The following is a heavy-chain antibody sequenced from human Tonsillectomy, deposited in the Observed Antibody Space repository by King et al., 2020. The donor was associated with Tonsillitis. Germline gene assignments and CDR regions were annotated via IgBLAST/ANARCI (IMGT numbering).Heavy chain of an antibody. V-gene: IGHV1-69*09. J-gene: IGHJ4*02. CDR3: AIVTYCGGDYYRSDY. CDR2: IIPMFGIA. Sequence: VQLVESGAEVKKPGSSVKVSCKASGGTLSSYAISWVRQAPGQGLEWMGRIIPMFGIANYAQKFQGRVTIIADKSTSTAYMELSSLRSEDTAVYYCAIVTYCGGDYYRSDYWGQGTLVTVSS. D-gene: IGHD2-21*02. CDR1: GGTLSSYA.